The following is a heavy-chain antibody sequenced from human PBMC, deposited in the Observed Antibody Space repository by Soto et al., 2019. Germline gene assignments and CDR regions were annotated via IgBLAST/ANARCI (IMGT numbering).Heavy chain of an antibody. Sequence: ASVKVSCKASGYTFTSYGISWVRQAPGQGLEWMGWISAYNGNTNYAQKLQGRVTMTTDTSTSTAYMELRSLRSDDTAVYYCARAPYSSGRAYNWFGPWGQRPLVTVSS. J-gene: IGHJ5*02. V-gene: IGHV1-18*01. CDR1: GYTFTSYG. CDR2: ISAYNGNT. CDR3: ARAPYSSGRAYNWFGP. D-gene: IGHD6-19*01.